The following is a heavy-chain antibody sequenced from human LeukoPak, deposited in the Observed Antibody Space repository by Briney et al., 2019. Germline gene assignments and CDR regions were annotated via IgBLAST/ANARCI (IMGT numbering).Heavy chain of an antibody. Sequence: ASVKVSCKASGGTFSSYAISWVRQAPGQGLEWMGRIIPILGIANYAQKFQGRVTITADKSTSTAYMELSSLRSEDTAVYYCARGGSGAVAGIDYWGQGTLVTVSS. D-gene: IGHD6-19*01. CDR2: IIPILGIA. CDR1: GGTFSSYA. J-gene: IGHJ4*02. V-gene: IGHV1-69*04. CDR3: ARGGSGAVAGIDY.